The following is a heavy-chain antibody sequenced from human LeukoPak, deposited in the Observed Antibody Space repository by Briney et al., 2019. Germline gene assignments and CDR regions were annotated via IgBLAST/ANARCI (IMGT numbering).Heavy chain of an antibody. CDR1: GYTFTSYY. CDR2: INPSGGST. D-gene: IGHD6-19*01. CDR3: ARVWSGWGAVYGMDV. V-gene: IGHV1-46*01. Sequence: ASVKVSCKASGYTFTSYYMHWVRQDPGQGLEWMGIINPSGGSTSYAQKFQGRVTMTRDTSTSTVYMELSSLRSEDTAVYYCARVWSGWGAVYGMDVWGQGTTVTVSS. J-gene: IGHJ6*02.